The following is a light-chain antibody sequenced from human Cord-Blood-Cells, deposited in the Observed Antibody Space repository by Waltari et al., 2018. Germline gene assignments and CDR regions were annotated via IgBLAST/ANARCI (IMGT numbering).Light chain of an antibody. V-gene: IGKV2-28*01. J-gene: IGKJ2*01. Sequence: DIVMTQSPLSLPVTPGEPASISCRSSQSLLHSNGYNYLDWYLQKPGQSPQLLIHLGSNRASGVSDRFSGSGSGTDFTLKISRVEAEDVGVYYCMQALQTPPTFGQGTKLEIK. CDR1: QSLLHSNGYNY. CDR2: LGS. CDR3: MQALQTPPT.